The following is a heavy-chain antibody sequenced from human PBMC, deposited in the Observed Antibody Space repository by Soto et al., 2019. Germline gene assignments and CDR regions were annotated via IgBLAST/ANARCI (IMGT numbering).Heavy chain of an antibody. D-gene: IGHD3-10*01. CDR3: ARRLMGSYYFSLYGMDV. V-gene: IGHV4-39*01. CDR2: IYYSGST. J-gene: IGHJ6*02. Sequence: NPSETLSLTCTVSGGSISSSSYYWGWIRQPPGKGLEWIGSIYYSGSTYYKPSLKSRVTISVDTSKNQFSLKLSSVTAADTAVYYCARRLMGSYYFSLYGMDVWGQGTTVTVSS. CDR1: GGSISSSSYY.